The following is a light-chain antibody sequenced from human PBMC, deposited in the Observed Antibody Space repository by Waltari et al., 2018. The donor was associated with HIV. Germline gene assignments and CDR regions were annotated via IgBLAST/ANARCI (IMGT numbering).Light chain of an antibody. Sequence: SYELTQPPSVSVSPGQTARITCSGNALPKQYAYWYQQEPGQAPVLVIYKDSERPSGIPGRFSGSSSGTTVTLTIRGVQAEDEADYYCQSADSSGTYWVFGGGTKLTVL. V-gene: IGLV3-25*03. CDR2: KDS. J-gene: IGLJ3*02. CDR1: ALPKQY. CDR3: QSADSSGTYWV.